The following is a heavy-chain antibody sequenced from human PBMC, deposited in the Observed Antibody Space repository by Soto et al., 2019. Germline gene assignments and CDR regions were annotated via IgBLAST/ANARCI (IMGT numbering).Heavy chain of an antibody. Sequence: ASVKVSCKASGYTFTGYYMHWVRQAPGQGLEWMGWINPNSGGTNYAQKFQGRVTMTRDTSISTAYMELSRLRSDDAAVYYCASREGLLDAFDIWGQGTMVTVSS. J-gene: IGHJ3*02. CDR1: GYTFTGYY. CDR3: ASREGLLDAFDI. CDR2: INPNSGGT. V-gene: IGHV1-2*02. D-gene: IGHD3-10*01.